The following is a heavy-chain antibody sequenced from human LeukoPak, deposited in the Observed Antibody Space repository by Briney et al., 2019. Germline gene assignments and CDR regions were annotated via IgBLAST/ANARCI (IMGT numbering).Heavy chain of an antibody. J-gene: IGHJ4*02. CDR1: GGSISSGGYY. CDR2: IYYSGST. D-gene: IGHD3-3*01. Sequence: PSETLSLTCTVSGGSISSGGYYWSWIRQHPGKGLEWIGYIYYSGSTYYNPSLKSRVTIPVDTSKNQFSLKLSSVTAADAAVYYCARRTIFGVTQRRYYFDYWGQGTLVTVSS. V-gene: IGHV4-31*03. CDR3: ARRTIFGVTQRRYYFDY.